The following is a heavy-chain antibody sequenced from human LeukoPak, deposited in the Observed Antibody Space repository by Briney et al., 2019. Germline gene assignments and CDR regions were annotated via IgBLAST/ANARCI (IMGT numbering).Heavy chain of an antibody. D-gene: IGHD6-6*01. Sequence: GESLKISCKGSGNSFTSYWIGWVRQMPGKGLAWMGIIHPGDSDIRYSPSFQGQVTISADKSISTAYLQWSSLKASDTAMYYCARREYSSSEPFDYWGQGTLVTVSS. V-gene: IGHV5-51*01. J-gene: IGHJ4*02. CDR1: GNSFTSYW. CDR3: ARREYSSSEPFDY. CDR2: IHPGDSDI.